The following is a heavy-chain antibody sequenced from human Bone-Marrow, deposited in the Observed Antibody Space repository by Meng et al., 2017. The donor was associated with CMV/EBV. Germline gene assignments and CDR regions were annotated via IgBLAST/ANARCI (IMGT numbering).Heavy chain of an antibody. Sequence: SCVASGFTFSRYVMHWVRQAPGKGLEWVAVISDDGSNKYYADSVKGRFTISRDNSKNTLYLQMNSLRAEDTAAYYCARATGLYYYGMDVWGQGTTVTVSS. V-gene: IGHV3-30*04. CDR3: ARATGLYYYGMDV. CDR2: ISDDGSNK. CDR1: GFTFSRYV. J-gene: IGHJ6*02.